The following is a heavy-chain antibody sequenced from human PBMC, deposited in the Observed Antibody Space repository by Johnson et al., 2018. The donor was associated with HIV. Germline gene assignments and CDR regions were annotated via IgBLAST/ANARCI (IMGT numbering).Heavy chain of an antibody. D-gene: IGHD3-10*01. V-gene: IGHV3-33*01. J-gene: IGHJ3*01. CDR2: IRYDGSNK. CDR3: TRDRDGVGVS. Sequence: VQLVESGGGVVQPGRSLRLSCAASGFTFSSYGIHWVRQAPGKGLEWVAVIRYDGSNKYYADSVKGRFTISRDNSKNTLYLQMNSLRAEDTAVYYCTRDRDGVGVSWGQGTMVTVSS. CDR1: GFTFSSYG.